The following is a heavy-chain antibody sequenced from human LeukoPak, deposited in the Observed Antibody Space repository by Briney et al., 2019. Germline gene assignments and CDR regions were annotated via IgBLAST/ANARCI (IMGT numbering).Heavy chain of an antibody. CDR2: INAGNGNT. V-gene: IGHV1-3*01. CDR3: ARSRRAYDSSGYYYY. D-gene: IGHD3-22*01. J-gene: IGHJ4*02. CDR1: GYTFTSYA. Sequence: ASVKVSCKASGYTFTSYAMHWVRQAPGQRLEWMGWINAGNGNTKYSQKFQGRVTITRDTSASTAYMELSSLRSEDTAVYYCARSRRAYDSSGYYYYWGQGTLVTVSS.